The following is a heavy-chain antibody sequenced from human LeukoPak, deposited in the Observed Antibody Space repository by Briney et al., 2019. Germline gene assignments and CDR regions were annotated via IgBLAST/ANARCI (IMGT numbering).Heavy chain of an antibody. Sequence: ASVNVSCKASGYTFTGDHLHWVRQAPGQGLEWMGWMHPGSGATHYTEKFQGRVTMTRDTSTSTAYMDLSNLRSDDTAAYFCAREWAYYNSVDDTFDIWGQGTLVTVSP. J-gene: IGHJ3*02. CDR3: AREWAYYNSVDDTFDI. V-gene: IGHV1-2*02. CDR2: MHPGSGAT. D-gene: IGHD3-22*01. CDR1: GYTFTGDH.